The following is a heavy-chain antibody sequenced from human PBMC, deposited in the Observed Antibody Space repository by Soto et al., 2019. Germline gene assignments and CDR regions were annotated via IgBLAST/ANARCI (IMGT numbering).Heavy chain of an antibody. D-gene: IGHD3-10*01. J-gene: IGHJ3*02. V-gene: IGHV3-7*01. Sequence: PGGSLRLSCAASGFTFSSYWMSWVRQAPGKGLEWVANIKQDGSEKYYVDSVKGRFTISSDNAKNSLYLQMNSLRAEDTAVYYGAKDFFSPQITMVRGVITPHDAFDIRGQGTMVTV. CDR3: AKDFFSPQITMVRGVITPHDAFDI. CDR1: GFTFSSYW. CDR2: IKQDGSEK.